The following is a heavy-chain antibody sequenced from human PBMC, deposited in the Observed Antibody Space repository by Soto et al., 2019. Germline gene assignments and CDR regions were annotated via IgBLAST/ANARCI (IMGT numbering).Heavy chain of an antibody. CDR3: ARHLSVSRIAASLI. J-gene: IGHJ3*02. CDR2: IYPGDSDT. D-gene: IGHD6-13*01. Sequence: PGESLKISCKGSGYSFTNYWIAWVRQMPGKGLEWMGIIYPGDSDTRYSPSFQGQVTFSADKSTSTAYLQLSSLKASDTAMYYCARHLSVSRIAASLIWGQGTMVT. CDR1: GYSFTNYW. V-gene: IGHV5-51*01.